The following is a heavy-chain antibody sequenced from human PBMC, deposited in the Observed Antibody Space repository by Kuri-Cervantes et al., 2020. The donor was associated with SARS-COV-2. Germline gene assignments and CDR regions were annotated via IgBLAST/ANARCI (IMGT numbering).Heavy chain of an antibody. D-gene: IGHD6-13*01. CDR3: ARETPEHTSSWFDY. V-gene: IGHV3-9*01. J-gene: IGHJ4*02. CDR2: ISWNSGSI. CDR1: GFTFDDYA. Sequence: SLKISCAASGFTFDDYAMHWVRQAPGKGLEWVSGISWNSGSIGYADSVKGRFTISRDNAKNSLYLQMNSLRAEDTAVYYCARETPEHTSSWFDYWGQGSLVTVSS.